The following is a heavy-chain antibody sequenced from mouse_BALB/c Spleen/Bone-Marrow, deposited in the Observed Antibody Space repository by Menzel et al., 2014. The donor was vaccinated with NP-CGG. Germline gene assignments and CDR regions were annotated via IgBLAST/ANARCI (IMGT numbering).Heavy chain of an antibody. CDR1: GYTFTSYW. J-gene: IGHJ4*01. CDR3: ESALVDCYSDAKDF. Sequence: VQLQQSGAELVKPGAPVKLSCKASGYTFTSYWMNWVKQRPGRGLEWIGRIDPSDSETHYNQKFKDKATLTVDKSSRTAYIQLSILTSEDSAVDYCESALVDCYSDAKDFWGQGPSVTVSS. CDR2: IDPSDSET. D-gene: IGHD2-3*01. V-gene: IGHV1-69*02.